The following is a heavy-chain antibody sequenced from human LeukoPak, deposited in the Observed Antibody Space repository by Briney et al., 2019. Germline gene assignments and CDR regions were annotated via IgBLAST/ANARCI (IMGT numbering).Heavy chain of an antibody. V-gene: IGHV1-3*01. CDR3: ARVGYWYYYYGMDV. CDR1: GYTFTSYA. Sequence: ASVKVSCKASGYTFTSYAMHWVRQAPGQRLEWMGWINAGNGNTKYSQKFQGRVTIIRDTSASTAYMELSSLRSEDTAVYYCARVGYWYYYYGMDVWGQGTTVTVSS. CDR2: INAGNGNT. J-gene: IGHJ6*02. D-gene: IGHD6-13*01.